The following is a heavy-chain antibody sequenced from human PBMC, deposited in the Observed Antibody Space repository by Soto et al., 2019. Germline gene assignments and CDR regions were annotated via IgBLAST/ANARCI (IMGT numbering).Heavy chain of an antibody. V-gene: IGHV1-3*01. D-gene: IGHD6-13*01. CDR3: ARAAAGPNPPDY. CDR1: GYTFTSYA. J-gene: IGHJ4*02. CDR2: INAGNGNT. Sequence: QVQLVQSGAEVKKPGASVKVSCKASGYTFTSYAMHWVRQAPGQRLERMGWINAGNGNTKYSQKFQGRVTITRDTSASTAYMELSSLRSEDTAVYYCARAAAGPNPPDYWGQGTLVTVSS.